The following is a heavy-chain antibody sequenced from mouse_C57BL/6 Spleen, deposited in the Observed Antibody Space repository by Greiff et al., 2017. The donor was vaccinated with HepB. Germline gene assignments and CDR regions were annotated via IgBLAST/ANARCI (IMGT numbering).Heavy chain of an antibody. J-gene: IGHJ2*01. Sequence: VKLMESGAELVRPGASVKLSCKASGYTFTDYYINWVKQRPGQGLEWIARIYPGSGNTYYNEKFKGKATLTAEKSSSTAYMQLSSLTSEDSAVYFCARSPFDYWGQGTTLTVSS. CDR3: ARSPFDY. V-gene: IGHV1-76*01. CDR2: IYPGSGNT. CDR1: GYTFTDYY.